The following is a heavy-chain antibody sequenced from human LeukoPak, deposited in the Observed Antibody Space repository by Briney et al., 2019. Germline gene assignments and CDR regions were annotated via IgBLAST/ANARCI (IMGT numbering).Heavy chain of an antibody. J-gene: IGHJ4*02. D-gene: IGHD3-3*02. V-gene: IGHV4-30-4*01. Sequence: SETLSLTCTVSGGSIGSGDYHWSWIRQPPGKGLEWVGSIYYSGSTYYNPSLKSRVTISVDTSKNQFSLKLSSVTAADTAVYYCATELGYFDYWGQGTLVTVSS. CDR2: IYYSGST. CDR1: GGSIGSGDYH. CDR3: ATELGYFDY.